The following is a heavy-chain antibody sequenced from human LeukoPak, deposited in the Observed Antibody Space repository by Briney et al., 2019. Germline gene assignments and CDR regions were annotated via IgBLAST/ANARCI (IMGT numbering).Heavy chain of an antibody. Sequence: PSETLSLTCTVSGGSISSSSYYWGWIRQPPGRGLEWFGSIYYSGSTYYNPSLKSRVTISVDTSKNQLSLKLSSVTAADTAVYYCARGVVVVAAANWFDPWGQGTLVTVSS. CDR2: IYYSGST. CDR3: ARGVVVVAAANWFDP. CDR1: GGSISSSSYY. V-gene: IGHV4-39*01. D-gene: IGHD2-15*01. J-gene: IGHJ5*02.